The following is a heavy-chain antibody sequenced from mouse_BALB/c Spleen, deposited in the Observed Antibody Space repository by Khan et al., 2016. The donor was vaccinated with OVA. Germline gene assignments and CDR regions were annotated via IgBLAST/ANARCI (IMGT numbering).Heavy chain of an antibody. J-gene: IGHJ4*01. V-gene: IGHV2-9*02. CDR2: IWAGGNA. Sequence: VQLQESGPGLVAPSQSLSITCTVSGFSLSSHGVHWVRQPPGKGLEWLGVIWAGGNAHYNSALMSRLSISKANSKSKVILKMNSLQTDDTAMDYCSRGMDYWGQGTSVTVSS. CDR3: SRGMDY. CDR1: GFSLSSHG.